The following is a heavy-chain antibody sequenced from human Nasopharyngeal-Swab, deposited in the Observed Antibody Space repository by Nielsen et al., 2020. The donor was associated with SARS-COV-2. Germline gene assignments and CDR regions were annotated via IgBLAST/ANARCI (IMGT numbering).Heavy chain of an antibody. CDR2: INHSGST. Sequence: SETLSLTCAVYGGSFSGYYWSWIRQPPGKGLEWIGEINHSGSTNYNPSLKSRVTISVDTSKNQSSLKLSSVTAADTAVYYCARRGWFGEFVFDYWGQGTLVTVSS. D-gene: IGHD3-10*01. V-gene: IGHV4-34*01. CDR1: GGSFSGYY. J-gene: IGHJ4*02. CDR3: ARRGWFGEFVFDY.